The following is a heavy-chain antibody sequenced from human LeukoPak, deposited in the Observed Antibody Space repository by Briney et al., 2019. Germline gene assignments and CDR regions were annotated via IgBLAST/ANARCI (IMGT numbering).Heavy chain of an antibody. CDR2: VHYSGAT. D-gene: IGHD6-13*01. J-gene: IGHJ5*02. V-gene: IGHV4-39*07. Sequence: SETLSLTCTVSGGSITSDAYYWGWIRQPPGKGLEWIASVHYSGATYYNPSLKSRVTISVDTSKNQFSLKLSSVTAADTDVYYCAREVAAAANWFDPWGQGTLVTVSS. CDR1: GGSITSDAYY. CDR3: AREVAAAANWFDP.